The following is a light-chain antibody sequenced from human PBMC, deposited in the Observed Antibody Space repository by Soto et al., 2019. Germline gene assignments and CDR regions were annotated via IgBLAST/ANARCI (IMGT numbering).Light chain of an antibody. CDR2: GAS. J-gene: IGKJ4*01. Sequence: ILLPPSPSTLSLAPGERATLSCRASQSVSSSYLAWYQQKPGQAPRLLIYGASGRATGIPERFSGSGSGTDFSLTISRLEPEDSAVYYCQQYSSSLLTFGGGTKVDIK. CDR3: QQYSSSLLT. V-gene: IGKV3-20*01. CDR1: QSVSSSY.